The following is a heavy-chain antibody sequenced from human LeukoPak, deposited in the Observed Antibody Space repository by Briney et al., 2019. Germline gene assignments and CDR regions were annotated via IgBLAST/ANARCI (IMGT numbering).Heavy chain of an antibody. CDR1: GGSISSYY. CDR3: ARQGTSGSYLTGLDV. CDR2: IFYSGST. J-gene: IGHJ6*02. V-gene: IGHV4-59*08. D-gene: IGHD3-22*01. Sequence: SETLSLTCTVSGGSISSYYWSWIRQSPGKGLEWMGYIFYSGSTTYNPSLSSRVTISVDTSKNQFSLALSSVTAADTAVYYCARQGTSGSYLTGLDVWGQGTTVTVSS.